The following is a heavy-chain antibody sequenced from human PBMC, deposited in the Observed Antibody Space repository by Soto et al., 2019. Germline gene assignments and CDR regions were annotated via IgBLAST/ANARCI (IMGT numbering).Heavy chain of an antibody. CDR2: IIPIFGTA. V-gene: IGHV1-69*12. CDR3: ARSIVGSADWFDP. D-gene: IGHD1-26*01. Sequence: QVQLVQSGAEVKKPGSSVKVSCKASGGTFSSYAISWVRQAPGQGLEWMGGIIPIFGTANYAQKFQGRVTITADEYKSTSHIELRSLRSEDTAVYYCARSIVGSADWFDPWGQGTLVTVS. J-gene: IGHJ5*02. CDR1: GGTFSSYA.